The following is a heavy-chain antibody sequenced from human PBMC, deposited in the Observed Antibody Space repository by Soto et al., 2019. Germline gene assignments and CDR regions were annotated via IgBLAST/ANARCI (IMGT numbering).Heavy chain of an antibody. D-gene: IGHD5-12*01. CDR3: AKDSVYEDYYYMDV. CDR1: GFTFSSYA. Sequence: GGSLRLSCAASGFTFSSYAMSWVRQAPGKGLEWVSAISGSGGSTYYADSVKGRFTISRDNSKNTLYLQMNSLRAEDTAVYYCAKDSVYEDYYYMDVWGKGTTVTVSS. CDR2: ISGSGGST. J-gene: IGHJ6*03. V-gene: IGHV3-23*01.